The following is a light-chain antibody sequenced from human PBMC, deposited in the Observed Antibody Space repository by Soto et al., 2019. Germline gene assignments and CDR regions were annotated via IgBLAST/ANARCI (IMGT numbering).Light chain of an antibody. CDR1: QSVSSSY. V-gene: IGKV3-20*01. Sequence: EIVLTQSPGTLSLSPGERATLSCRASQSVSSSYLAWYQRRPGQAPRLLIYGSSFRATGIPDRFSGSGSGADFTLTSSRLAHEDFAVYYCQHYGSSRTFGRGTKVEIK. CDR2: GSS. CDR3: QHYGSSRT. J-gene: IGKJ1*01.